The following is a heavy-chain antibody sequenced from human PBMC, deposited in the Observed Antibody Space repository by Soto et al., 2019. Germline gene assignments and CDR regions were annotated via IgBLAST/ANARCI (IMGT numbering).Heavy chain of an antibody. CDR2: ITGSGDST. Sequence: GGSLRLSCAASGFTFSSYAMSWVRQAPGKGLEWVSAITGSGDSTYYADSVKGRFTVSRDNSKNTLYLQMNSLRAEDTAVYYCAKVFVFTIREGFDYWGLGTLVTVSS. CDR1: GFTFSSYA. V-gene: IGHV3-23*01. CDR3: AKVFVFTIREGFDY. J-gene: IGHJ4*02. D-gene: IGHD3-3*01.